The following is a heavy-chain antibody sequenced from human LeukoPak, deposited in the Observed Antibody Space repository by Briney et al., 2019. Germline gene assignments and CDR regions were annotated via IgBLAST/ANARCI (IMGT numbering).Heavy chain of an antibody. Sequence: SETLSLTCAVSGGSISSSNWWSWVRQPPGKGLEWIGEIYHSGSTNYNPSLKSRVTISVDKSKNQFSLKLSSVTAADTAVYYCAREWYYYGSGSYSHYFDYWGQGTLVTVSS. J-gene: IGHJ4*02. CDR3: AREWYYYGSGSYSHYFDY. V-gene: IGHV4-4*02. D-gene: IGHD3-10*01. CDR1: GGSISSSNW. CDR2: IYHSGST.